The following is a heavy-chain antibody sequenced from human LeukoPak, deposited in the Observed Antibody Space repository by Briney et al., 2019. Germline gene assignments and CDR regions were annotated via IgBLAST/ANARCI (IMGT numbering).Heavy chain of an antibody. CDR2: INHSGST. V-gene: IGHV4-34*01. J-gene: IGHJ5*02. CDR3: ARGFPSSSRWFDP. CDR1: GGSFSGYY. D-gene: IGHD6-6*01. Sequence: SETLSLTCAVYGGSFSGYYWSWIRQPPGKGLEWIGEINHSGSTHYNPSLKSRVTILVDTSNNQFSLKLHSVTAADTAVYYCARGFPSSSRWFDPWGQGTLVTVSS.